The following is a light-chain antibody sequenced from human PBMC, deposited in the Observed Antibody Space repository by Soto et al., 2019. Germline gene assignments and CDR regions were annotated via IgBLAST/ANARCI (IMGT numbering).Light chain of an antibody. V-gene: IGKV1-27*01. J-gene: IGKJ1*01. Sequence: DIQMTQSPSSLSSSVGDRVTITCRASQGINNYLAWYQQKPGKVPKLLIYAASTLQSGVPSRFSGSGSGTDITLTISSLQPEDVATYYFQMYNSASWTFGQGTKVEIK. CDR1: QGINNY. CDR2: AAS. CDR3: QMYNSASWT.